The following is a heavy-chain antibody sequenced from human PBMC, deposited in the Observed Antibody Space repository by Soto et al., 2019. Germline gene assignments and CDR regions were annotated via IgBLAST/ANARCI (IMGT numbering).Heavy chain of an antibody. D-gene: IGHD5-18*01. Sequence: QVQLVESGGGVVQPGRSLRLSCAASGFTFSSYGMHWVRQAPGKGLEWVAVIWYDGSNKYYADSVKGRFTISRDNYKNTLYLQKTSLRAEDTAVYYCAREALVDTAMDTTGVDAFDIWGQGTMVTVSS. CDR1: GFTFSSYG. V-gene: IGHV3-33*01. CDR2: IWYDGSNK. J-gene: IGHJ3*02. CDR3: AREALVDTAMDTTGVDAFDI.